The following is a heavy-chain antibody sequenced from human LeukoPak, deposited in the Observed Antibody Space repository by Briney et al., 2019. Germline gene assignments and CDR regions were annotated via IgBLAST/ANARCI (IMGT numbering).Heavy chain of an antibody. V-gene: IGHV4-39*01. CDR2: IYYSGST. CDR1: GGSISSSSYY. CDR3: ARRVVVAATMIDY. Sequence: KPSETLSLTCTVSGGSISSSSYYWGWIRQPPGRGLECIGSIYYSGSTYYNPSLKSRVTISVDTSKNQFSLKLSSVTAAETAVYYCARRVVVAATMIDYWGQGTLVTVSS. J-gene: IGHJ4*02. D-gene: IGHD2-15*01.